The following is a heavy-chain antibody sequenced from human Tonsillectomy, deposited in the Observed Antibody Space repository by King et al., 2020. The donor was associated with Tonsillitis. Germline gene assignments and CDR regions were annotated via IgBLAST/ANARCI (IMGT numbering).Heavy chain of an antibody. Sequence: VQLVESGGGLIQPGGSLRLSCAASGFTVSSNYMSWGRQAPGKGLEWVSGFYSGGSTNYADSVKGRFTISRDNSKNTLYLQMNSLRAEDTAVYYCARDGGYSYGFSGAFDIWGQGTMVTVSS. V-gene: IGHV3-53*01. J-gene: IGHJ3*02. CDR2: FYSGGST. CDR1: GFTVSSNY. D-gene: IGHD5-18*01. CDR3: ARDGGYSYGFSGAFDI.